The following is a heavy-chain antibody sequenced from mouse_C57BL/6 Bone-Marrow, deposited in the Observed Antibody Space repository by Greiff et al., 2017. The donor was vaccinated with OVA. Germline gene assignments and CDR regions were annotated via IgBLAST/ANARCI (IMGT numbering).Heavy chain of an antibody. V-gene: IGHV5-4*01. Sequence: EVQLVESGGGLVKPGGSLKLSCAASGFTFSSYAMSWVRQTPEKRLEWVATISDGGSYTYYPDNVKGRFTISRDNAKNNLYLQMSHLKSEDTAMYYCARGVITTPYYAMDYWGQGTSVTVSS. CDR2: ISDGGSYT. J-gene: IGHJ4*01. CDR3: ARGVITTPYYAMDY. D-gene: IGHD1-1*01. CDR1: GFTFSSYA.